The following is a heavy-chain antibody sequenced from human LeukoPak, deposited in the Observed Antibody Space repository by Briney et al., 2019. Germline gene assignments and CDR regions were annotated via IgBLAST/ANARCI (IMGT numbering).Heavy chain of an antibody. CDR3: ARDCSSGYYDFWSGYWAFDI. CDR1: GFTFSSYS. J-gene: IGHJ3*02. Sequence: PGGSLRLSCAVSGFTFSSYSMNWVRQAPGKGLERVSSISSSSSYIYYADSVKGRFTISRDNAKNSLYLQMNSLRAEDTAVYYCARDCSSGYYDFWSGYWAFDIWGQGTMVTVSS. V-gene: IGHV3-21*01. CDR2: ISSSSSYI. D-gene: IGHD3-3*01.